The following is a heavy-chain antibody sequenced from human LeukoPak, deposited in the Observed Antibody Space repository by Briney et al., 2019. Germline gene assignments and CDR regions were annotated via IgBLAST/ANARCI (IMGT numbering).Heavy chain of an antibody. J-gene: IGHJ4*02. CDR1: GYSISSGYN. V-gene: IGHV4-38-2*02. D-gene: IGHD2-2*01. CDR3: ARGQYLVY. CDR2: IYHSGST. Sequence: SETLSLTCTVSGYSISSGYNWDWIRQPPGKGLEWIGSIYHSGSTYYNPSLKSRVTISVDTSKNQFSLKLSSATAADTAVYYCARGQYLVYWGQGTLVTVSS.